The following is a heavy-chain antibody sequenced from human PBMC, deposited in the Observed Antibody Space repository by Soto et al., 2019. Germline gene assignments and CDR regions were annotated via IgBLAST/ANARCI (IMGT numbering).Heavy chain of an antibody. CDR2: ISYDGSNK. J-gene: IGHJ5*02. CDR3: ARDRGVYAIDNWFDP. V-gene: IGHV3-30*19. D-gene: IGHD2-8*01. CDR1: GFTFSSYG. Sequence: GGSLRLSCAASGFTFSSYGMHWVRQAPGKGLEWVAVISYDGSNKYYADSVKGRFTISRDNSKNTLYLQMNSLRAEDTAVYYCARDRGVYAIDNWFDPWGQGTLVTVSS.